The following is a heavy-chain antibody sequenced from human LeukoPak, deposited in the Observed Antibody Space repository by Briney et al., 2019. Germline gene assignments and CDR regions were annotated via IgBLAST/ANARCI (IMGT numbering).Heavy chain of an antibody. CDR1: GGSFSGYY. CDR2: INHSGST. V-gene: IGHV4-34*01. J-gene: IGHJ3*02. D-gene: IGHD3-3*01. CDR3: ARGDLTYYDFWSGYQTNDAFDI. Sequence: PLETLSLTCAVYGGSFSGYYWSWIRQPPGKGLEWIGEINHSGSTNYNPSLKSRVTISVDTSKNQFSLKLSSVTAADTAVYYCARGDLTYYDFWSGYQTNDAFDIWGQGTMVTVSS.